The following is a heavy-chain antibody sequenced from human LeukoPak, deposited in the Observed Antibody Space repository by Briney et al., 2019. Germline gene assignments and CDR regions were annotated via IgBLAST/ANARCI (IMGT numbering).Heavy chain of an antibody. D-gene: IGHD3-10*01. J-gene: IGHJ4*02. V-gene: IGHV3-7*01. CDR3: ARTGDYGSGRYFRPFDY. CDR2: IKQDGSEK. CDR1: GFTFSSYW. Sequence: GGSLRLSCAASGFTFSSYWMSWVRQAPGKGLEWVANIKQDGSEKYYVDSVKGRFTISRDNAKKSLFLQMNSLRAEDTAVYYCARTGDYGSGRYFRPFDYWGQGNLVTVSS.